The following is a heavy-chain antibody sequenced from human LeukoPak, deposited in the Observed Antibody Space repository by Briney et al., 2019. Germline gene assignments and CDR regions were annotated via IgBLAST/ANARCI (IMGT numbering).Heavy chain of an antibody. J-gene: IGHJ5*02. V-gene: IGHV1-2*02. D-gene: IGHD3-10*01. Sequence: GASVTVSCKASEYTFAGYYIHWVRQAPGQGLEWMGWINPNSGDTHYAQRFQGRVTMTRDTSISTAYMELSRLRSDDTAVYYCARGESYYGSGSYYNWFDPWGQGTLVTVSS. CDR3: ARGESYYGSGSYYNWFDP. CDR1: EYTFAGYY. CDR2: INPNSGDT.